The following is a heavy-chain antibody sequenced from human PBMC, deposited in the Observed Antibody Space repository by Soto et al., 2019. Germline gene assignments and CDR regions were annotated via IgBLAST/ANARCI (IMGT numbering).Heavy chain of an antibody. Sequence: EVQLVESGGGLVQPGGSLRLSCAASGFTFSDYWMSWVRQAPGKGLEWVANIKQDGSEKYYVDSVKGRFTISRDNAKNSLYLQMNSLRAEDSAVYYCARDGVITFGGGIILDSWGQGTLVAVSS. CDR3: ARDGVITFGGGIILDS. D-gene: IGHD3-16*02. J-gene: IGHJ4*02. V-gene: IGHV3-7*01. CDR2: IKQDGSEK. CDR1: GFTFSDYW.